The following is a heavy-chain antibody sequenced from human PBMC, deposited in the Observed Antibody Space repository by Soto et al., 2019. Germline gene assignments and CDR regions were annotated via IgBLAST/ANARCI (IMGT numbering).Heavy chain of an antibody. CDR2: IYYSGST. CDR1: GGSVSSGSYY. V-gene: IGHV4-61*01. D-gene: IGHD1-20*01. Sequence: SETLSLTCAVSGGSVSSGSYYWSWIRQPPGKGLEWIGYIYYSGSTDYNPSLKSRVTISVDTSKNQFSLKLSSVTAADTAVYYCARCRSITAPHSWGQAALVTVSS. CDR3: ARCRSITAPHS. J-gene: IGHJ4*02.